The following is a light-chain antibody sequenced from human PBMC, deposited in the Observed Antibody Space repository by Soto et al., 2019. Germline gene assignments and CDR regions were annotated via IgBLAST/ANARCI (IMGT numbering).Light chain of an antibody. CDR1: QSVLYSSNNKNY. CDR2: WAS. CDR3: QQYESTPPT. V-gene: IGKV4-1*01. Sequence: DIVMTQSPDSLAVSLGERATINCKSSQSVLYSSNNKNYLAWYQQRPGQPHKLLIYWASTRESGVPDRFSGSGSGTDFTLTITSLQADDVAVYYCQQYESTPPTFGQGTKLEIK. J-gene: IGKJ2*01.